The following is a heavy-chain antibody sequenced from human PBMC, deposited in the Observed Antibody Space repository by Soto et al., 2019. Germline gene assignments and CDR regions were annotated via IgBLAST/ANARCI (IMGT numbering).Heavy chain of an antibody. Sequence: PSETLSLTCVVYCGFFSGYYWSWIRQPPGKGLEWIGEINHSGSTNYNPSLKSRVTISVDTSKNQFSLKLSSVTAADTAVYYCARMVGDFWSGYYTPKYNCFDPWGQGTPVTVSS. CDR2: INHSGST. D-gene: IGHD3-3*01. V-gene: IGHV4-34*01. CDR1: CGFFSGYY. J-gene: IGHJ5*02. CDR3: ARMVGDFWSGYYTPKYNCFDP.